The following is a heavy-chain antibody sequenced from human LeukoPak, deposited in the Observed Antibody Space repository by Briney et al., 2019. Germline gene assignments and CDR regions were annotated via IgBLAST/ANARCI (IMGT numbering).Heavy chain of an antibody. CDR3: ARDRDWVFDY. V-gene: IGHV3-48*01. J-gene: IGHJ4*02. CDR2: ISNSGSTI. Sequence: PGGSLRLPCAGSGVISSNNAMNWVRQAPGKGLEWVSYISNSGSTIYYTDSVKGRFTISRDNAKNSLYLQMNSLRAEDTAVYYCARDRDWVFDYWGQGTLVTVSS. D-gene: IGHD2-21*02. CDR1: GVISSNNA.